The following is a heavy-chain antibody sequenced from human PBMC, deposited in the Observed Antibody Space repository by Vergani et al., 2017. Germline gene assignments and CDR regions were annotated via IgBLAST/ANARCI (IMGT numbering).Heavy chain of an antibody. J-gene: IGHJ4*02. CDR1: GFTFSSNA. Sequence: EVQLLESGGGLVQPGGSLRLSCAASGFTFSSNAMSWVRQAPGKGLEWVSAISGSGGSTYYADSVKGRFTISRDNSKNTLYLQMNSLRAEDTAVYYCAKDGLSTYYDFWSGPRDFDYWGQGTLVTVSS. CDR2: ISGSGGST. V-gene: IGHV3-23*01. CDR3: AKDGLSTYYDFWSGPRDFDY. D-gene: IGHD3-3*01.